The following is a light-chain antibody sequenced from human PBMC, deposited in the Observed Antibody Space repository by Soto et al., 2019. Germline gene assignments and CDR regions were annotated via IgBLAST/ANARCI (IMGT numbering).Light chain of an antibody. CDR3: QQLNSYPIT. J-gene: IGKJ5*01. V-gene: IGKV1-9*01. Sequence: IQLTQSPSSLSASVGDRVTITCRASQGISSYLAWYQQKPGKAPKLLIYAASTLQSGVPSRFSGSGSGTDFTLTISSRQHEDFATSYCQQLNSYPITFGQGTKVEIK. CDR2: AAS. CDR1: QGISSY.